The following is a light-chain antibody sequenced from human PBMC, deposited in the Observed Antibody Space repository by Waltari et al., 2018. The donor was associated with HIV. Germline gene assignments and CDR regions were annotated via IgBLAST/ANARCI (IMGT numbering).Light chain of an antibody. V-gene: IGKV3-20*01. J-gene: IGKJ5*01. Sequence: DIVLTQSPGTLSLSPGARATLSCMASQRVSSRYLAWYHQKPGQAPRLLIYGESNRATGIPDRFSGSGSGTDVTLTISTREPEDFAVYYCQQYGSSPPRTFGQGTRLDFK. CDR1: QRVSSRY. CDR3: QQYGSSPPRT. CDR2: GES.